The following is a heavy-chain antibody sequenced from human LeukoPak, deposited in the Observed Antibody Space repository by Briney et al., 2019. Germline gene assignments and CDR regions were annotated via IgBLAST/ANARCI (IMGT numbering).Heavy chain of an antibody. CDR1: GYTFTSYG. V-gene: IGHV1-18*01. CDR2: ISAYNGNT. D-gene: IGHD6-6*01. J-gene: IGHJ4*02. CDR3: ARAIGRQLVFDY. Sequence: ASVTVSFKASGYTFTSYGISWVRQAPGQGLEWMGWISAYNGNTNYAQKLQGRVTMTTDTSTSTAYMELRSLRSDDTAVYYCARAIGRQLVFDYWGQGTLVTVSS.